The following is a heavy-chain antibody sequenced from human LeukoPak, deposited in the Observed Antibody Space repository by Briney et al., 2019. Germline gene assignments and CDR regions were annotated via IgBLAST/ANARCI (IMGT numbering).Heavy chain of an antibody. CDR3: AKGFRFGELLSYFDY. Sequence: GRSLRLSCAASGFTFSNYDIHWVRQAPGKGLEWVALISYDGNNKYYADSVKGRFTISRDNSKNTLYLQMNSPRAEDTAVYYCAKGFRFGELLSYFDYWGQGTLVTVSS. V-gene: IGHV3-30*18. J-gene: IGHJ4*02. CDR2: ISYDGNNK. CDR1: GFTFSNYD. D-gene: IGHD3-10*01.